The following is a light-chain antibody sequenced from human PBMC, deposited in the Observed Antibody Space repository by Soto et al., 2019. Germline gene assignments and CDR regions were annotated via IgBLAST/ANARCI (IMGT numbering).Light chain of an antibody. V-gene: IGKV3-11*01. CDR1: QSVSSY. CDR3: QQRSNWPIT. Sequence: EIVLTQSPATLSLSPGERATLSCRASQSVSSYLAWYQQKPGQAPRLLIYDASNRTTGFPARFSGSGSGTVFTLTISGLEPEVFGVYYCQQRSNWPITFGQGTLLEIK. CDR2: DAS. J-gene: IGKJ5*01.